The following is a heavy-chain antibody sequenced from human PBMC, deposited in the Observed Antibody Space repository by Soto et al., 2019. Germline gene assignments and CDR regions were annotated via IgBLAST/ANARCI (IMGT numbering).Heavy chain of an antibody. D-gene: IGHD3-9*01. CDR2: INPADSDT. V-gene: IGHV5-51*01. Sequence: ESLKISCKGSGYSFTNYLIGWVRQMLGKGLAWMGIINPADSDTRYSPSFQGQVTVSVDKSISTAYLQRGSLKASETAMYYCVRQDSTGYYCHWGQGTPVTVYS. CDR1: GYSFTNYL. J-gene: IGHJ4*02. CDR3: VRQDSTGYYCH.